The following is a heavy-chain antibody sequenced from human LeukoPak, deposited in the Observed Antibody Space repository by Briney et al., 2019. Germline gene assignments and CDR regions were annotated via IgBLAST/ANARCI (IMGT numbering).Heavy chain of an antibody. CDR2: FDPEDGET. D-gene: IGHD3-3*01. CDR3: ATGLSSPALEWLLGAHRIPWFDP. V-gene: IGHV1-24*01. J-gene: IGHJ5*02. Sequence: ASVKVSCKVSGYTLTELSMHWVRQAPGKGLEWMGGFDPEDGETIYAQKFQGRVTMTEDTSTDTAYMELSSLRSEDTAVYYCATGLSSPALEWLLGAHRIPWFDPWGQGTLVTVSS. CDR1: GYTLTELS.